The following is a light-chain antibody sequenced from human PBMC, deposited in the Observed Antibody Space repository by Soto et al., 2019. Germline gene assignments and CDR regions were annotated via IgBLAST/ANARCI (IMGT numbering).Light chain of an antibody. CDR3: QQADSFPLP. Sequence: DIQMTQSPSSVSASIGDTVTITCRASQDISTLLAWYQQKPGKAPKLLIYGASTLESGVPSRFSGRGSGTDFTLTISSLQPEDFATYFCQQADSFPLPFGGGTKVEMK. CDR1: QDISTL. J-gene: IGKJ4*01. CDR2: GAS. V-gene: IGKV1D-12*01.